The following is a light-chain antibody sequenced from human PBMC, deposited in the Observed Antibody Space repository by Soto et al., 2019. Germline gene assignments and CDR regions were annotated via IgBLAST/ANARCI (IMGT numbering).Light chain of an antibody. CDR3: QQYNNWPPWT. Sequence: EIVMTQSPATLSVSQGERATLSCRARQNIGSNLAWYQQRPGQAPSLLIFGASTRATGIPARVNGSGSGTQFTLTISRLQSEDSAVYYCQQYNNWPPWTFGQGTKVEIK. CDR1: QNIGSN. J-gene: IGKJ1*01. V-gene: IGKV3-15*01. CDR2: GAS.